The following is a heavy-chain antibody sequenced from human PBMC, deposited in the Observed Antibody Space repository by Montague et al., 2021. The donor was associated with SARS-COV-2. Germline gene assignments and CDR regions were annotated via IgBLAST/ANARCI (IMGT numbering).Heavy chain of an antibody. CDR2: IYTSGST. CDR3: ARGPHYDTLTSYYKDGMDV. J-gene: IGHJ6*02. CDR1: GGSISTGSYY. V-gene: IGHV4-61*02. Sequence: TLSLTCTVSGGSISTGSYYWSWIRQPAGKGLEWIGRIYTSGSTXYNPSLKSRVTISVDTSKNQFSLKLSSVTAADTAVYYCARGPHYDTLTSYYKDGMDVWGQGTTVTVSS. D-gene: IGHD3-9*01.